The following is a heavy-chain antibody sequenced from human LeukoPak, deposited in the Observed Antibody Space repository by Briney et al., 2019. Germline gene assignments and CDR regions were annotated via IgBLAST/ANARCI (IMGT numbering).Heavy chain of an antibody. CDR3: ARGGGNWGYFDY. J-gene: IGHJ4*02. D-gene: IGHD7-27*01. Sequence: SQTLSLTCTVSGGSISSGGYYWSWIRQHPGKGLEWIGYIYYSGSTYYNPSLKSRVTISVDTSKNQFSLKLSSVTAADTAVYYCARGGGNWGYFDYWGQGTLVTVSS. CDR2: IYYSGST. V-gene: IGHV4-31*03. CDR1: GGSISSGGYY.